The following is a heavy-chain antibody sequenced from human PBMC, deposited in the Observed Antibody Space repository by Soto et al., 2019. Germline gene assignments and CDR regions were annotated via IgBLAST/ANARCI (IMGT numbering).Heavy chain of an antibody. D-gene: IGHD3-16*01. J-gene: IGHJ5*02. CDR2: IYWDDDK. CDR3: AHIPNYDQYDCFDH. V-gene: IGHV2-5*02. Sequence: QITLKESGPPLVKPTQTLTLTCTFSGFSLTTRGVGVGWIRQPPGKALECLALIYWDDDKRYSPSLQSRLSSPKDTSTNQVVLTITNVDPVDTATYYCAHIPNYDQYDCFDHWGQGTLVSVCS. CDR1: GFSLTTRGVG.